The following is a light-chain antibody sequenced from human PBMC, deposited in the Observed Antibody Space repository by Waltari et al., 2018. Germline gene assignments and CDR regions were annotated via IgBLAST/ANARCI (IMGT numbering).Light chain of an antibody. CDR1: SLRIYY. Sequence: DPAVSVALGQTVRITCQGDSLRIYYGSWCRQKPGQSPELVIYGKNNRPSGIPDRFSASSSGNTASLTITGAQAEDEAVYYCTSRDLSGDVVFGGGTQVTVL. CDR2: GKN. V-gene: IGLV3-19*01. J-gene: IGLJ2*01. CDR3: TSRDLSGDVV.